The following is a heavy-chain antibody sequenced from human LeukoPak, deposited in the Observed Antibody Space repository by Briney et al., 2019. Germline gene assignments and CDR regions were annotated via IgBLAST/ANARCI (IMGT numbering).Heavy chain of an antibody. CDR3: ARELGPAARDY. CDR1: GGTFSSYA. V-gene: IGHV1-69*04. Sequence: SVKVSCKASGGTFSSYAISWVRQAPGQGLEWMGRIIPILGIANYAQKFQGRVTITADKSTSTAYMELSSLRSEDTAVYYCARELGPAARDYWGQGTLVTVSS. D-gene: IGHD2-2*01. J-gene: IGHJ4*02. CDR2: IIPILGIA.